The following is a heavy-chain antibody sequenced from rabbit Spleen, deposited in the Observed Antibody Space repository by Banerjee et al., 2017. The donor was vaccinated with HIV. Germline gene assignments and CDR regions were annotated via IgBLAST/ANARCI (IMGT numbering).Heavy chain of an antibody. CDR2: IVPIFGVT. CDR3: ARDSGSSFSSYGMDL. J-gene: IGHJ6*01. Sequence: QEQLVESGGGLVQPGGSLTLSCNASGFDFSTYSMSWVRQAPGKGLEWIGYIVPIFGVTYYANWVNGRFTISSHNAQNTLYLQLNSLTAADTATYFCARDSGSSFSSYGMDLWGQGTLVTVS. CDR1: GFDFSTYS. D-gene: IGHD8-1*01. V-gene: IGHV1S47*01.